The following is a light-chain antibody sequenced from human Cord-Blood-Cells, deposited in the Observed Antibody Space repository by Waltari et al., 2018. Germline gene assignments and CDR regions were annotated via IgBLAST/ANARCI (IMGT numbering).Light chain of an antibody. Sequence: DIQMTRSPSSLSASVGDRVTITCRASQSISSYLNWYQQKPGKAPKLLIYAASSLQSWVPSRFSGSGSGTDFTLTISSLQPEDFATYYCQQSYSTPSITFGQGTRLEIK. J-gene: IGKJ5*01. V-gene: IGKV1-39*01. CDR3: QQSYSTPSIT. CDR2: AAS. CDR1: QSISSY.